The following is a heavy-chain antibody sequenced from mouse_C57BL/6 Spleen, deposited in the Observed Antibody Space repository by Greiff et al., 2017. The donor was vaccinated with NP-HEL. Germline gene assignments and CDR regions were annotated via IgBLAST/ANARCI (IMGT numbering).Heavy chain of an antibody. Sequence: EVQLQQSGPELVKPGASVKISCKASGYTFTDYYMNWVKQSHGKSLEWIGDINPNNGGTCYNQKFKGKATLTVAKSSSTAYMERRSLTSEDSAVYYCARSHYGSREWCAEWGQGTRVTVAA. J-gene: IGHJ3*01. CDR3: ARSHYGSREWCAE. V-gene: IGHV1-26*01. CDR1: GYTFTDYY. D-gene: IGHD1-1*01. CDR2: INPNNGGT.